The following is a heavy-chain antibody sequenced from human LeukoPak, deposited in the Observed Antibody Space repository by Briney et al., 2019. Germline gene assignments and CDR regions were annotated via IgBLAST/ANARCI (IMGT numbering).Heavy chain of an antibody. V-gene: IGHV3-66*01. D-gene: IGHD3-10*01. CDR1: GFTVSSNY. CDR3: ARAVREYYYYGMDV. Sequence: PGGSLRLSCAASGFTVSSNYMSWVRQAPGKGLEWVSVIYSGGSTYYADSVKGRFTISRDNSKNTLYLQVNSLRAEDTAVYYCARAVREYYYYGMDVWGQGTTVTVSS. J-gene: IGHJ6*02. CDR2: IYSGGST.